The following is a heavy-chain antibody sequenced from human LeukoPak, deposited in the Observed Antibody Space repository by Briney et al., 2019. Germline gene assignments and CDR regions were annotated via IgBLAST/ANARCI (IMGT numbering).Heavy chain of an antibody. D-gene: IGHD2-21*01. Sequence: SETLSLTCAVYGGSFSGYYWSWIRQPPGKGLEWIGEINHSGSTNYNPSLKSRVTISVDTSKNQFSLKLSSVTAADTAVYYCAITTRSPGVVHFDYWGQGTLVTVSS. V-gene: IGHV4-34*01. CDR2: INHSGST. CDR3: AITTRSPGVVHFDY. J-gene: IGHJ4*02. CDR1: GGSFSGYY.